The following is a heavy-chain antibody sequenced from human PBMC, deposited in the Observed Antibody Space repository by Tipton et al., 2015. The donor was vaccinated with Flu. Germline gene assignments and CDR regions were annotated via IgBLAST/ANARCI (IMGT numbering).Heavy chain of an antibody. V-gene: IGHV1-2*02. J-gene: IGHJ4*02. D-gene: IGHD2-15*01. CDR2: INPDSGGT. CDR3: AKDGVAATDY. Sequence: QLVQSGAEVKKPGASVRVSCKASGYTFNIYYIHWVRQALGQGLEWMGWINPDSGGTYYAQKFQGRVTMTRDTAIRTVYMELSSLRSDDTAVYYCAKDGVAATDYWGQGTLVTVSS. CDR1: GYTFNIYY.